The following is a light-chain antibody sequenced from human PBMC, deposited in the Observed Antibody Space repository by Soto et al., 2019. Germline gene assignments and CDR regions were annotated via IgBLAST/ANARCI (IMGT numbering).Light chain of an antibody. J-gene: IGKJ1*01. CDR2: GAS. CDR3: QQYNNWWT. CDR1: QSVRSN. V-gene: IGKV3-15*01. Sequence: EIVMTQSPATLSVSPGERVTLSCRASQSVRSNLAWYQQKRGQAPRLLIYGASTRATGIPARFSGSGSGTDFTLTISSLQSEDFAVYYCQQYNNWWTFGQGTKVEIK.